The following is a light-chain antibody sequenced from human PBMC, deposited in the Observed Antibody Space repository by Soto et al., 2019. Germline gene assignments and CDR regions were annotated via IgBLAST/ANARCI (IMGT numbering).Light chain of an antibody. V-gene: IGKV3-20*01. CDR3: QQHGSSPQT. Sequence: EIVLTQSPGTLSLSPGERATLSCRASQSVSSSYLAWYQQKPGQAPRLLIYGASRATGIPDRFSGSGSGTDFTLTISRLEPEDFAVYYCQQHGSSPQTFGQGTKVEIK. CDR2: GAS. CDR1: QSVSSSY. J-gene: IGKJ1*01.